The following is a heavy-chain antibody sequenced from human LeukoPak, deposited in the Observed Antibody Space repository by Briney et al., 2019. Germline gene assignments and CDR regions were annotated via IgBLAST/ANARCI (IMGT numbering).Heavy chain of an antibody. D-gene: IGHD3-3*02. CDR3: AKATSPVISRNLFDR. V-gene: IGHV3-23*01. J-gene: IGHJ5*02. CDR1: KFTFSSYS. CDR2: ISGSGTNT. Sequence: GGSLRLSCAASKFTFSSYSMNWVRQAPGKGLEWVSAISGSGTNTYYADSVKGRFTISRDNSKNTLYVQMNSLRAEDTAVYYCAKATSPVISRNLFDRWGQGTLVTVSS.